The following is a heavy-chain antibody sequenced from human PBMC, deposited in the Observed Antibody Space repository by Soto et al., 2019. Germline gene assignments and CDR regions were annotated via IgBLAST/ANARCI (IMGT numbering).Heavy chain of an antibody. Sequence: NPGGSLRLSCAASGFTFSDYYMSWIRQAPGKGLEWVSYISSSGSTIYYADSVKGRFTISRDNAKNSLYLQMNSLRAEDTAVYYCARDELERRRRLPYYYYYYGMDVWGQGTTVTVSS. CDR2: ISSSGSTI. V-gene: IGHV3-11*01. CDR3: ARDELERRRRLPYYYYYYGMDV. D-gene: IGHD1-1*01. CDR1: GFTFSDYY. J-gene: IGHJ6*02.